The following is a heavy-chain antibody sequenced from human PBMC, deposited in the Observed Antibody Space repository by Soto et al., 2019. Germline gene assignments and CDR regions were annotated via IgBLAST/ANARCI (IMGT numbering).Heavy chain of an antibody. CDR2: ITSSARYT. V-gene: IGHV3-11*05. Sequence: QVQLVESGGGLVKPGGSLRLSCAASGLTFSDYYISWIRQAPGKGLDWVSYITSSARYTKYADSVQGRFAISRDNAKNSLYLQMNSLIAEDTAVYYCARELDGIDVWGQGTTVTVSS. CDR3: ARELDGIDV. CDR1: GLTFSDYY. J-gene: IGHJ6*02.